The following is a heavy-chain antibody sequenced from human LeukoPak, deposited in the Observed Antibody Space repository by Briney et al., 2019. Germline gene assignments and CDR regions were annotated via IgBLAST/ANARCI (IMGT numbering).Heavy chain of an antibody. D-gene: IGHD3-9*01. CDR3: ARVLFNSGYDY. Sequence: GASVKVSCKPSGYTFTGAYMHWVRQAPGQGLEWMGWINPNSGETEFAQKFQGRVTMTRDTSISTVYMGLGGLRSDDTAVYYCARVLFNSGYDYWGQGSLVTVSP. CDR2: INPNSGET. J-gene: IGHJ4*02. V-gene: IGHV1-2*02. CDR1: GYTFTGAY.